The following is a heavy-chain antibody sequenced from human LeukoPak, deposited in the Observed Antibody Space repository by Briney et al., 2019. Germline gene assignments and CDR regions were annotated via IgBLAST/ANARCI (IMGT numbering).Heavy chain of an antibody. Sequence: SETLSLTCAVSGGSINSNYWWTWVRQSPGKGLEWIGEIYHTGSVNYNLSLESRVTISRDRSKNQFSLMLRSVTAADTAVFYCARHYDLWSGYNYWGQGLLVTVSS. CDR2: IYHTGSV. CDR3: ARHYDLWSGYNY. J-gene: IGHJ4*02. CDR1: GGSINSNYW. D-gene: IGHD3-3*01. V-gene: IGHV4-4*02.